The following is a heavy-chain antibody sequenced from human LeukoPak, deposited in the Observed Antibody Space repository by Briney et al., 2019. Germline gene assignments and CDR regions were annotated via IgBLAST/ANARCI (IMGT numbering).Heavy chain of an antibody. V-gene: IGHV3-30*04. CDR3: ARVGTSGGSLALDY. J-gene: IGHJ4*02. D-gene: IGHD2-15*01. Sequence: GGSLRLSCAASGFTFSSYAMHWVRQAPGKGLEWVAVISYDGSNKYYADSVKGRFTISRDNSKNTLYLQMNSLRAEDTAVYYCARVGTSGGSLALDYWGQGTLVTVSS. CDR1: GFTFSSYA. CDR2: ISYDGSNK.